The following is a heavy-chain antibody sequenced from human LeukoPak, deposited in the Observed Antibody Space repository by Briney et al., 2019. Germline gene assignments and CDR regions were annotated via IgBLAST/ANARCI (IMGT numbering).Heavy chain of an antibody. CDR2: ISSSSSYI. J-gene: IGHJ5*02. Sequence: GGSLRLSCAASGFTFSSYSMNWVRQAPGKGLEWVSSISSSSSYIYYADSVKGRFTISRDNAKNSLYLQMNSLRAEDTAVYYCARVGYYDFWSGYLWFDPWVQGTLVTVSS. CDR1: GFTFSSYS. CDR3: ARVGYYDFWSGYLWFDP. D-gene: IGHD3-3*01. V-gene: IGHV3-21*01.